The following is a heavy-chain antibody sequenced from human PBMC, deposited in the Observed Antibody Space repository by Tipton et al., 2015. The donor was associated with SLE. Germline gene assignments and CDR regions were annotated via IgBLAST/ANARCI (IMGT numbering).Heavy chain of an antibody. Sequence: TLSLTCTVSGGSISSHYWSWIRQPPGKGLEWIGYIYYSGSTNYNPSLKSRVTISVDTSKNQFSLKLSSVTAADTAVYYCAMENLAKIAALDAFDIWGQGTMVTVSS. CDR1: GGSISSHY. J-gene: IGHJ3*02. CDR3: AMENLAKIAALDAFDI. D-gene: IGHD6-13*01. CDR2: IYYSGST. V-gene: IGHV4-59*08.